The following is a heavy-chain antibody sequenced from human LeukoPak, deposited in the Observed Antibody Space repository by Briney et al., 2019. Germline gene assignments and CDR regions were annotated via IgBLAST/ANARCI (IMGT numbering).Heavy chain of an antibody. CDR3: AKDPSVAYYYDSSIN. J-gene: IGHJ4*02. Sequence: GGSLRLSXAASGFTFSSYAMSWVRQAPGKGLEWVSAISGSGGSTYYADSVKGRFTVSRDNSKNTLYLQMNSLRAEDTAVYYCAKDPSVAYYYDSSINWGQGTLVTVSS. D-gene: IGHD3-22*01. V-gene: IGHV3-23*01. CDR1: GFTFSSYA. CDR2: ISGSGGST.